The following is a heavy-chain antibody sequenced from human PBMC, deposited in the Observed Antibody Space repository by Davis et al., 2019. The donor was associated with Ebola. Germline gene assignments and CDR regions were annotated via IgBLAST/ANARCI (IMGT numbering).Heavy chain of an antibody. J-gene: IGHJ4*02. CDR3: ARGGRTTFDC. V-gene: IGHV3-74*01. CDR1: GFTFSSYW. Sequence: GESLKISCAASGFTFSSYWMHWVRQAPGKGLVWVSRINSDGSSTSYADSVKGRFTISRDNAKNTLYLQMNSLRAEDTAVYYCARGGRTTFDCWGQGTLVTVSS. D-gene: IGHD4-17*01. CDR2: INSDGSST.